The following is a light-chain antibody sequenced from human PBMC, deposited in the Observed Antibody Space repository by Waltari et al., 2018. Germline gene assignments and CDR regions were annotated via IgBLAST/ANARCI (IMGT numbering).Light chain of an antibody. J-gene: IGLJ3*02. V-gene: IGLV5-37*01. CDR1: SDINVGNYN. CDR2: YNSDSDK. CDR3: MIWPSNAWV. Sequence: QPVLTQPPSSSASPGASARLTCTLPSDINVGNYNIYWYPQQPGSPPSYLLYYNSDSDKGQGSGVPSRFSGSKDASANTGILLISGLQSEDEADYYCMIWPSNAWVFGGGTKLTVL.